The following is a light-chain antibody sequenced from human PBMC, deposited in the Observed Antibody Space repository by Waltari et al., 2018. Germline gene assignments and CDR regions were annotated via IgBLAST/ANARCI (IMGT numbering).Light chain of an antibody. J-gene: IGLJ3*02. V-gene: IGLV4-69*01. Sequence: QLVLPQSPSASASLGASVKLTCTPSGGNSGNAIAWRKQQPEKGPRYFMKLNSDGSHHKGDGIPVRFSGSSSGAERYLSISSVQSEDEADYYCQTWGTDSRVFGGGTKLTVL. CDR1: GGNSGNA. CDR3: QTWGTDSRV. CDR2: LNSDGSH.